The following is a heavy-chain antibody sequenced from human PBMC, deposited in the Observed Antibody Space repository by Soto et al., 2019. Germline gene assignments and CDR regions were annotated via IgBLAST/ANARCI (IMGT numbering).Heavy chain of an antibody. CDR3: ARAWGYAWFDP. D-gene: IGHD5-12*01. J-gene: IGHJ5*02. CDR2: IYYSGST. V-gene: IGHV4-61*01. CDR1: GGSVSSGSYY. Sequence: SETLSLTCTVSGGSVSSGSYYWSWIRQPPGKGLEWIGYIYYSGSTNYNPSLKSRVTISVDTSKNPFSLKLSSVTAADTAVYYCARAWGYAWFDPWGQGTLVTVSS.